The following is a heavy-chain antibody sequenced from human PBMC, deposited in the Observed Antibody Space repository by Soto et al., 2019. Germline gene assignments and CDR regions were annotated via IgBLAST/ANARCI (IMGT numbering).Heavy chain of an antibody. CDR2: IPYDGSNK. V-gene: IGHV3-30*18. CDR3: AKHHSQLRYPGDYYYGMEV. CDR1: VFTFSSYG. D-gene: IGHD3-9*01. Sequence: GRSLRLSCAASVFTFSSYGMHLVRQAPGKGLEWVAVIPYDGSNKYYADSVKGRFTISRDNSKNTLYLQMNSLRAEDTAVYYCAKHHSQLRYPGDYYYGMEVWGQGTTVTVSS. J-gene: IGHJ6*02.